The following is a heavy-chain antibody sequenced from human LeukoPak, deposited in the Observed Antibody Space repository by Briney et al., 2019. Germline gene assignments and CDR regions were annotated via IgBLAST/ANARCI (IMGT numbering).Heavy chain of an antibody. D-gene: IGHD3-10*01. CDR1: GGSFSGYY. CDR3: ARGGRLLWFGELGLGNWFDP. CDR2: INHSGST. J-gene: IGHJ5*02. V-gene: IGHV4-34*01. Sequence: SETLSLTWAVYGGSFSGYYWSWIRQPPGKGLEWIGEINHSGSTNYNPSLKSRVTISVDTSKNQFSLKLSSVTAADTAVYYCARGGRLLWFGELGLGNWFDPWGQGTLVTVSS.